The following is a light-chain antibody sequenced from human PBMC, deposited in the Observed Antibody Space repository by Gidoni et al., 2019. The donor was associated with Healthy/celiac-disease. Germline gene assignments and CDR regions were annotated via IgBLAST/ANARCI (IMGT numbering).Light chain of an antibody. CDR2: GAS. CDR3: QQYGSSPGGT. CDR1: QSVSSSY. V-gene: IGKV3-20*01. Sequence: LVLTQSPGTLSLSPGERATLSCRASQSVSSSYLAWYQQKPRQAPRLLIYGASSRATGIPDRFSGSGSGTDFTLTISRLEPEDFAVYYCQQYGSSPGGTFGQGTKLEIK. J-gene: IGKJ2*02.